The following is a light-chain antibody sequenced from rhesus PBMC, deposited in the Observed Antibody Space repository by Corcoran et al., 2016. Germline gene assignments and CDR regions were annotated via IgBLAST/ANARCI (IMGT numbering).Light chain of an antibody. J-gene: IGLJ1*01. CDR1: NSDIGAYNY. CDR2: EVN. CDR3: SSYIDLHTYV. V-gene: IGLV2-32*02. Sequence: QSALTQPRSVSGSPGQSVTISCTGTNSDIGAYNYVSWYQQYADRAPKLMIFEVNQHPFEVSDRFSGSKSGNTASLTISGLQAEDDADYYCSSYIDLHTYVFGVGTRLTVL.